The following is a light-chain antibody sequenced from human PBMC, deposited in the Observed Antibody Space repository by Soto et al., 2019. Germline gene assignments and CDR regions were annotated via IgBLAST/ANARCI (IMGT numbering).Light chain of an antibody. CDR2: DAS. CDR3: HQRINWPRT. J-gene: IGKJ2*01. Sequence: DIVLTQSPATLSLSPGERATLSCRASQSVSSYLSWYQQKPGQAPRRLLYDASNRATGIPASFIGSGSGTNFTLTISSLGPEDSAVYYCHQRINWPRTFGQGTKLEIK. V-gene: IGKV3-11*01. CDR1: QSVSSY.